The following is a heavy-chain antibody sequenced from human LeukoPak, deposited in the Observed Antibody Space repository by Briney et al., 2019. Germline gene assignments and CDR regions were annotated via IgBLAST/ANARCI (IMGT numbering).Heavy chain of an antibody. CDR3: ARGYYYGTTGHFDS. Sequence: PGGSLRLSCAASGXTFSSYGMHWVRQAPDKGLEWVAVIWNDGGKKYYADSVKGRFTISRDKSKNTLYLQMNSLRAEDTAVFYCARGYYYGTTGHFDSWGQGTLVTVSS. CDR2: IWNDGGKK. V-gene: IGHV3-33*01. D-gene: IGHD3-22*01. J-gene: IGHJ4*02. CDR1: GXTFSSYG.